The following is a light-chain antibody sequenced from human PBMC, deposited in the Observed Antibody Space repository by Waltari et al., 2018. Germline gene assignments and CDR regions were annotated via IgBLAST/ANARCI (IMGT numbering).Light chain of an antibody. J-gene: IGLJ1*01. CDR2: DNS. CDR3: QSYDSSLSRV. V-gene: IGLV1-40*01. Sequence: QSVLTQPPSVSGAPGPRVTISCTGRSSNIGAGYDVHWYQQLPGTAPKLLIYDNSNRPSGVPDRFSGSKSGTSASLAITGLQAEDEADYYCQSYDSSLSRVFGTGTKVIVL. CDR1: SSNIGAGYD.